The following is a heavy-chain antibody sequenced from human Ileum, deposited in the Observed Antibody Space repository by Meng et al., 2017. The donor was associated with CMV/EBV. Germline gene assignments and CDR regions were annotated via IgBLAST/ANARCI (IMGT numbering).Heavy chain of an antibody. V-gene: IGHV1-46*01. Sequence: ASVKVSCKASGYMLTAYYIQWVRQAPGQGLEWMGRIDPSGGTTTYAQSFQDRVIMTRDTSTSTVYMELSRLRSEDTAVYYCVRAIAAAGHFDYWGQGTLVTGSS. J-gene: IGHJ4*02. CDR3: VRAIAAAGHFDY. CDR1: GYMLTAYY. D-gene: IGHD6-13*01. CDR2: IDPSGGTT.